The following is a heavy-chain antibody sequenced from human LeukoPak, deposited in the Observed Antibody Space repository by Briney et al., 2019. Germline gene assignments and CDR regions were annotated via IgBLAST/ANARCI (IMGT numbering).Heavy chain of an antibody. J-gene: IGHJ3*02. Sequence: SETLSLTCTVSGGSISSGGYSWSWIRQPPGKGLEWIGYIYHSGSTYYNPSLKSRVTISVDRSKNQFSLKLSSVTAADTAVYYCAGDYESSSENAFDIWGQGTMVTVSS. V-gene: IGHV4-30-2*01. CDR3: AGDYESSSENAFDI. D-gene: IGHD3-16*01. CDR1: GGSISSGGYS. CDR2: IYHSGST.